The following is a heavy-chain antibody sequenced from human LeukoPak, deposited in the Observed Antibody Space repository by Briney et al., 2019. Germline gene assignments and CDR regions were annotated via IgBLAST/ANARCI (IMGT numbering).Heavy chain of an antibody. CDR1: GYTLTELS. V-gene: IGHV1-24*01. CDR3: ATRTPAIRDYEWYH. Sequence: GASVKVSCKVSGYTLTELSMHWVRQAPGKGLEWMGGFDPEDGETIYAQKFQGRVTMTEDTSTDTAYMELSSLRSEDTAVYYCATRTPAIRDYEWYHWGQGTLVTVSS. J-gene: IGHJ5*02. CDR2: FDPEDGET. D-gene: IGHD2-8*01.